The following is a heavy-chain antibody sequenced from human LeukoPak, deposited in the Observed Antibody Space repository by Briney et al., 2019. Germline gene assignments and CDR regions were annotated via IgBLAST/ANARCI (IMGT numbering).Heavy chain of an antibody. V-gene: IGHV3-23*01. CDR1: GFTFSSYG. CDR2: ISGSGGST. D-gene: IGHD1-26*01. CDR3: ARGGSYLSAFDI. Sequence: PAGGSLRLSCAASGFTFSSYGMSWVRQAPGKGLEWVSAISGSGGSTYYADSVKGRFTISRDNSKNTLYLQMNSLRAEDTAVYYCARGGSYLSAFDIWGQGTMVTVSS. J-gene: IGHJ3*02.